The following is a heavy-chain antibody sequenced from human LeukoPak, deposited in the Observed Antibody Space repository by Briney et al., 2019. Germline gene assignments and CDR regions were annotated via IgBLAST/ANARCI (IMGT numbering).Heavy chain of an antibody. CDR3: ARDEGSGRFDWFDP. CDR1: GGSISSCY. D-gene: IGHD3-10*01. J-gene: IGHJ5*02. V-gene: IGHV4-4*07. Sequence: SETLSLTCTVSGGSISSCYWSWIRQPAGKGLEWIGRIYTSGSTNYNPSLKSRVTMSVDTSKNQFSLKLSSVTAADTAVYYCARDEGSGRFDWFDPWGQGTLVTVSS. CDR2: IYTSGST.